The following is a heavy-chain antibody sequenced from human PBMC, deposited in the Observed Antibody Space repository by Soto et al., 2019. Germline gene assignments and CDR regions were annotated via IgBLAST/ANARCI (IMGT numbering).Heavy chain of an antibody. CDR1: GYTLTELS. J-gene: IGHJ4*02. Sequence: ASVKVSCKVSGYTLTELSMHWVRQAPGKGLEWMGGFDPEDGETIYAQKFQGRVTMTEDTSTDTAYMELSSLRSEDTAVYYCATGYYYDSSGYYYVPYFDYWGQGTLVTV. V-gene: IGHV1-24*01. CDR2: FDPEDGET. CDR3: ATGYYYDSSGYYYVPYFDY. D-gene: IGHD3-22*01.